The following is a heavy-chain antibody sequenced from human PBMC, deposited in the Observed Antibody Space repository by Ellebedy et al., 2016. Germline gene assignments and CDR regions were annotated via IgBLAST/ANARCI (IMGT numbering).Heavy chain of an antibody. V-gene: IGHV4-39*07. D-gene: IGHD5/OR15-5a*01. J-gene: IGHJ6*02. CDR3: AREGWLVSRGMDA. Sequence: SETLSLTCAVSGGSISKSFYWGWIRQAPGTGLEWIASLSSGETTYYNPSLKSRLTISVDMSKNQFSLSLSSVTAADTAVYYCAREGWLVSRGMDAWGRGTTVTVSS. CDR1: GGSISKSFY. CDR2: LSSGETT.